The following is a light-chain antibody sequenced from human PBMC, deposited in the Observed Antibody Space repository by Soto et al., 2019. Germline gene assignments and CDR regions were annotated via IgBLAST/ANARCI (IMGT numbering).Light chain of an antibody. CDR1: QSISSY. CDR2: AAS. V-gene: IGKV1-27*01. Sequence: DIQMTQSLPTRSASVGDRVTITGRASQSISSYLNWYQQKPGKAPKLLIYAASTLESGIPPRFSGSGSGTDFTLTINNLQPEDVATYYCQRYYNAPFTFGGGTKVDIK. CDR3: QRYYNAPFT. J-gene: IGKJ4*01.